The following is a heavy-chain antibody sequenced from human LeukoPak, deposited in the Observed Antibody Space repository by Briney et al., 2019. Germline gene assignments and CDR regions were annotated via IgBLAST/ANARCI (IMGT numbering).Heavy chain of an antibody. CDR3: ARLEGEAFDI. J-gene: IGHJ3*02. V-gene: IGHV4-31*03. D-gene: IGHD3-16*01. CDR1: GGSISSGGYY. CDR2: IYYSGST. Sequence: PSETLSLTCTVSGGSISSGGYYWSWIRQHPGKGLEWIGYIYYSGSTYYDPSLKSRVTISVDTSKNQFSLKLSSVTAADTAVYYCARLEGEAFDIWGQGTMVTVSS.